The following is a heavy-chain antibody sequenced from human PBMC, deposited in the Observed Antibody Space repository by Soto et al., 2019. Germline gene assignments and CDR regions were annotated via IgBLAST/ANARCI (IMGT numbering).Heavy chain of an antibody. V-gene: IGHV1-18*04. CDR3: ATSYDTGFDP. D-gene: IGHD3-9*01. CDR1: GYPFFKYG. CDR2: IKVDSGYT. Sequence: QLQLVQSAAEVKKPGASVRVSCKAYGYPFFKYGISWIRQAPEQGLEWMGWIKVDSGYTNYAQKFQGRVTMTADTSSDTAFMELRSLRLDDTAVYFCATSYDTGFDPWGQGTLVSVSS. J-gene: IGHJ5*02.